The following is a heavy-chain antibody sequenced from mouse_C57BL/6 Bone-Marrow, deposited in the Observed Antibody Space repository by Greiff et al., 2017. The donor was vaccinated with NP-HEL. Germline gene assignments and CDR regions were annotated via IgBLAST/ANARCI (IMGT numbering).Heavy chain of an antibody. Sequence: EVKLVESGGGLVQPGGSLKLSCAASGFTFSDYYMYWVRQTPEKRLEWVAYISNGGGSTYYPDTVKGRCTISRDNAKNTLYLQMSRLKSEDTAMYYCARHYYYGSSPYYAMDYWGQGTSVTVSS. CDR2: ISNGGGST. CDR3: ARHYYYGSSPYYAMDY. D-gene: IGHD1-1*01. CDR1: GFTFSDYY. J-gene: IGHJ4*01. V-gene: IGHV5-12*01.